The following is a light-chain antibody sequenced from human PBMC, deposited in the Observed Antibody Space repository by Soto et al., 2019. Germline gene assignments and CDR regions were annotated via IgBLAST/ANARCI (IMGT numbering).Light chain of an antibody. Sequence: EIVLTQSPGTLSLSPGERATLFCRASQSVSSNFLAWYQQKPGQAPRLLIYNASRRAAGIPDRFSGSRSGTDFTLTISRLEPEDFAVYYCQQYSTSSPRYTFGQGTKLEIK. CDR1: QSVSSNF. J-gene: IGKJ2*01. CDR3: QQYSTSSPRYT. CDR2: NAS. V-gene: IGKV3-20*01.